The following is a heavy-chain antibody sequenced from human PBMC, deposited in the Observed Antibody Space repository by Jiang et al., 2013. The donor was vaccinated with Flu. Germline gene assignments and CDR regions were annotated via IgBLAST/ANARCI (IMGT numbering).Heavy chain of an antibody. J-gene: IGHJ5*02. D-gene: IGHD3-9*01. V-gene: IGHV4-34*01. CDR2: HSGST. CDR3: ARGGFYYDILTGYGPPLRFGGWFDP. Sequence: HSGSTNYNPSLKSRVTISVDTSKNQFSLKLSSVTAADTAVYYCARGGFYYDILTGYGPPLRFGGWFDPWGQGTLVTVSS.